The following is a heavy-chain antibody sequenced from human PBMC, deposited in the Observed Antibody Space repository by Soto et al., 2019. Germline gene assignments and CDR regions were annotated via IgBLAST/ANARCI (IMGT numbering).Heavy chain of an antibody. V-gene: IGHV4-4*02. CDR2: IFHSGIT. J-gene: IGHJ4*02. D-gene: IGHD2-15*01. Sequence: PSDTLSLTCPVSGDSISSTHWWTWVRQPPEKGLEYIGQIFHSGITNYNPSLESRVTISLDKSKSQFSLELNSVTGADTAIYYCARGFSGYCSGGSCSSFDYWGQGTLVTVS. CDR3: ARGFSGYCSGGSCSSFDY. CDR1: GDSISSTHW.